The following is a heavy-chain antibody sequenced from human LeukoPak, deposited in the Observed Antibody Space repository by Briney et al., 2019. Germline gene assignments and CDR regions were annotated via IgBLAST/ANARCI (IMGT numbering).Heavy chain of an antibody. CDR3: VTHEVTVITRSTFDN. Sequence: GGSLRLSCIASGFTFSHFWMSWVRQAPGKGLEWVANIKPDDTEKYYGNSVKGRFTILRDNTKNSLYLQMNSLRAEDTAVYYCVTHEVTVITRSTFDNWGQGTLVTVSS. CDR2: IKPDDTEK. D-gene: IGHD4-23*01. V-gene: IGHV3-7*01. J-gene: IGHJ4*02. CDR1: GFTFSHFW.